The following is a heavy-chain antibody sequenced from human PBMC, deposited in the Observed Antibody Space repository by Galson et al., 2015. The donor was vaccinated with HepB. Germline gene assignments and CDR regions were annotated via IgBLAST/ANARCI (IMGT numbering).Heavy chain of an antibody. V-gene: IGHV1-2*06. CDR2: INPISGAT. J-gene: IGHJ4*02. D-gene: IGHD4-23*01. Sequence: SVKVSCKASGYTFTDYHMHWVRQAPGQGLEWMGRINPISGATNYAQKFQGRVTMTGDTSITTSYMELSSLRSDDTALYYCARDLGSGLRWYFDSWGQGTLVTVSS. CDR3: ARDLGSGLRWYFDS. CDR1: GYTFTDYH.